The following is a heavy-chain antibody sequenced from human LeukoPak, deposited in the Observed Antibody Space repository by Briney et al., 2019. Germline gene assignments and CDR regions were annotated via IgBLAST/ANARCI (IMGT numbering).Heavy chain of an antibody. CDR1: GFTFDDYA. CDR3: ASGGSYRYFYYYYYMDV. Sequence: GRSLRLSCAASGFTFDDYALHWVRQVPGKGLQWVSGISWNSGIIGYADSVKGRFTISRDNAKNSLYLQMNSLRAEDTAVYYCASGGSYRYFYYYYYMDVWGKGTTVTISS. V-gene: IGHV3-9*01. CDR2: ISWNSGII. D-gene: IGHD3-16*02. J-gene: IGHJ6*03.